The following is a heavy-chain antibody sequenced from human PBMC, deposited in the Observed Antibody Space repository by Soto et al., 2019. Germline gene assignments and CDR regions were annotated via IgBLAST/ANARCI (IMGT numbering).Heavy chain of an antibody. CDR2: IYYSGST. V-gene: IGHV4-39*01. Sequence: SETLSLTCTVSGGSISSSSYYWGWIRQPPGKGLEWIGSIYYSGSTYYNPSLKSRVTISVDTSKNQFSLKLSSVTAADTAVYYCARTLWWPDILYYFDYWGQGTLVTVSS. D-gene: IGHD5-12*01. CDR3: ARTLWWPDILYYFDY. J-gene: IGHJ4*02. CDR1: GGSISSSSYY.